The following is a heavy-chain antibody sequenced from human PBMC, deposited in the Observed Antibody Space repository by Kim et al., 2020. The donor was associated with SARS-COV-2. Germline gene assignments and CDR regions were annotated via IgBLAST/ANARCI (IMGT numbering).Heavy chain of an antibody. CDR3: ARRGCTNGVCYFDY. CDR2: IYYSGST. V-gene: IGHV4-39*01. J-gene: IGHJ4*02. D-gene: IGHD2-8*01. Sequence: SETLSLTCTVSGGSISSSSYYWGWIRQPPGKGLEWIGSIYYSGSTYYNPSLKSRVTISVDTSKNQFSLKLSSVTAADTAVYYCARRGCTNGVCYFDYWGQGTLVTVSS. CDR1: GGSISSSSYY.